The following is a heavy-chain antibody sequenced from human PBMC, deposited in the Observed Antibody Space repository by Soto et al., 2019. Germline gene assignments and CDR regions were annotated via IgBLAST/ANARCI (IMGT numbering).Heavy chain of an antibody. D-gene: IGHD2-21*02. CDR1: GDTFTDYY. CDR2: VNPSGGHT. V-gene: IGHV1-46*01. J-gene: IGHJ4*02. Sequence: QVQLVQSGAEVKKPGASVKVSCKASGDTFTDYYIHWVRQAPGQGLEWMGTVNPSGGHTTYAQHFLGRMTMTRDTSTSTRYMELTSLTSEDTAVYYCARGGLVVVVTAALDYWGQGTLVTVSS. CDR3: ARGGLVVVVTAALDY.